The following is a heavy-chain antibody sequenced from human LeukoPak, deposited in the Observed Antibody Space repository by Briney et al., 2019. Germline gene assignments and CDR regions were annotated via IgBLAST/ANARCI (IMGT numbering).Heavy chain of an antibody. Sequence: PGGSLRLSCAASGFTFRANWMTWVRQAPGKGLELVANIKQDGSEKQYVDSVRGRFTVSRDNAKNSLYLQMNSLRVEDTAVYFCAREGGYCSSGSCFMDVWGKGTTVIVSS. D-gene: IGHD2-15*01. CDR3: AREGGYCSSGSCFMDV. CDR2: IKQDGSEK. CDR1: GFTFRANW. V-gene: IGHV3-7*01. J-gene: IGHJ6*03.